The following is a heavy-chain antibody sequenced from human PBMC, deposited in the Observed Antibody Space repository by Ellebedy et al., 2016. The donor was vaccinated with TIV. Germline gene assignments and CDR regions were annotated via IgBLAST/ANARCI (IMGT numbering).Heavy chain of an antibody. D-gene: IGHD1-1*01. V-gene: IGHV4-39*01. Sequence: MPSETLSLTCTVSGGSISSDTYYWVWIRQPPGRGLEWIGTIFHSGNTYYNPSLKSRVTMSVGTSKNQFSLELSSVPAADTAVYYCAGLNDDHYYYGLDVWGQGTTVTVFS. CDR1: GGSISSDTYY. J-gene: IGHJ6*02. CDR3: AGLNDDHYYYGLDV. CDR2: IFHSGNT.